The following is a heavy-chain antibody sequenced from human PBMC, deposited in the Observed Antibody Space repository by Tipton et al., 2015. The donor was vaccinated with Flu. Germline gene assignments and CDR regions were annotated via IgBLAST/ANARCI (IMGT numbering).Heavy chain of an antibody. V-gene: IGHV3-53*01. Sequence: SLRLSCAASGFTVSSNYMSWVRQAPGKGLEWVSVIYSGGSTYYADSVKGRFTISRDNSKNTLYLQMNSLRAEDTAVYYCARAVLPGVYFDYWGQGTLVTVSS. CDR2: IYSGGST. CDR3: ARAVLPGVYFDY. J-gene: IGHJ4*02. CDR1: GFTVSSNY.